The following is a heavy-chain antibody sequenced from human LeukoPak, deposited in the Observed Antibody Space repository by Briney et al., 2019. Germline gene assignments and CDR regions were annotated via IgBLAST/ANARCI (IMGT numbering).Heavy chain of an antibody. D-gene: IGHD5-12*01. CDR3: ARDYSGWSLDP. CDR1: GFTLSPSE. Sequence: GGSLRLSCAASGFTLSPSEMNWVRQAPGKGLEWVSYISDSGKTRYNADSVKGRFTISRDNAKNSLYLQMNSLRGEDTAVYYCARDYSGWSLDPWGQGTLVTVSS. J-gene: IGHJ5*02. V-gene: IGHV3-48*03. CDR2: ISDSGKTR.